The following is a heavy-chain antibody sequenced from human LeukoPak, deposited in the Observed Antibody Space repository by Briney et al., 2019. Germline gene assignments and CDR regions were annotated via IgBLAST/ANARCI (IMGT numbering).Heavy chain of an antibody. CDR1: GGSISSHY. CDR3: ARGYDFWSGVMSDAFDI. CDR2: IYHSGNT. Sequence: SETLSLTCTVSGGSISSHYWSWVRQTPGKGLEWIGHIYHSGNTKYNSALKGRVTISDDASKNQSSLRLSSVTAADTAVYFCARGYDFWSGVMSDAFDIWGRGTKVTVSS. V-gene: IGHV4-59*11. J-gene: IGHJ3*02. D-gene: IGHD3-3*01.